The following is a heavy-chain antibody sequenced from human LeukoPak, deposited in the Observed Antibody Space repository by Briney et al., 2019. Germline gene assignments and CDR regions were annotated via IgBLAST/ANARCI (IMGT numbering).Heavy chain of an antibody. CDR1: GFALSKHP. J-gene: IGHJ4*02. CDR3: AKGDCARGSCYFDD. D-gene: IGHD2-8*01. CDR2: LSDTGDSR. V-gene: IGHV3-23*01. Sequence: PGGSLRLSCAASGFALSKHPMYWVRQAPGKGLEWISSLSDTGDSRHYADSVKGRFTISRDSARSALYLQMNSLRAEDTAVYYCAKGDCARGSCYFDDWGQGSQVTVSS.